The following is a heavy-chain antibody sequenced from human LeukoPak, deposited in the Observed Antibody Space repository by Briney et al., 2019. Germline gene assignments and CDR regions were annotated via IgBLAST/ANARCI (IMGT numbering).Heavy chain of an antibody. Sequence: PSETLSLTCGVSGGAITNYYWNWIRQAPGKGLEWLGYIYYTGSTTYNPSVKSRITISLDTSKKQISLKLRSVTAADTAVYYCARAWGRQWPVAFDIWGQGTMVTVSS. D-gene: IGHD6-19*01. CDR2: IYYTGST. CDR3: ARAWGRQWPVAFDI. CDR1: GGAITNYY. J-gene: IGHJ3*02. V-gene: IGHV4-59*01.